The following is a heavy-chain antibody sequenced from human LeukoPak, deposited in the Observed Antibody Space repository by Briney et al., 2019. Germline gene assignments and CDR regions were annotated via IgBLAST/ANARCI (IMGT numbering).Heavy chain of an antibody. Sequence: GGSLRLSCVASGFSFSSYTMNWVRQAPGKGLEGVSSISSSSAYIYYRDSVKGRFTISRDNAKNSLYLQMNSLRAEDPAVYYCAREPSAVTGSAGDYWGQGTLVTVSS. D-gene: IGHD6-19*01. J-gene: IGHJ4*02. V-gene: IGHV3-21*01. CDR1: GFSFSSYT. CDR3: AREPSAVTGSAGDY. CDR2: ISSSSAYI.